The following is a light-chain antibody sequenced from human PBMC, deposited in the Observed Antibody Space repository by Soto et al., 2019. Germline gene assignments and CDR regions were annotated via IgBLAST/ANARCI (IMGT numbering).Light chain of an antibody. V-gene: IGKV3-20*01. J-gene: IGKJ4*01. CDR1: QSVSSSH. Sequence: DIVLTQSPGTLSLPPGERAILSCSASQSVSSSHLAWYQQKPGQAPRLLIYGASSRATGIPDRFSGSGSGTDSSLTISRLEPEDFAVYYCQHYGTSPPALTFGGGTKVEIK. CDR3: QHYGTSPPALT. CDR2: GAS.